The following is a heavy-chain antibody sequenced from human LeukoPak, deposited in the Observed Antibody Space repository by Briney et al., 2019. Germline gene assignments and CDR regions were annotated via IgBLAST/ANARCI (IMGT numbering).Heavy chain of an antibody. V-gene: IGHV4-34*01. CDR1: GGSFSGYY. D-gene: IGHD3-10*01. J-gene: IGHJ4*02. CDR3: ARGSSVVRSVYNNNAN. Sequence: SETLSLTCAVYGGSFSGYYWSWIRQPPGKGLEWIGEINHSGSTNYNPSLKSRVTISVDTSKNQFSLKLSSVTAADTAVYYCARGSSVVRSVYNNNANRGQGTLVTVS. CDR2: INHSGST.